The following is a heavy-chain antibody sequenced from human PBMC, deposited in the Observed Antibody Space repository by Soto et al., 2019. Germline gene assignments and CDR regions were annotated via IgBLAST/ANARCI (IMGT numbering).Heavy chain of an antibody. V-gene: IGHV3-9*01. Sequence: EVQLVESGGGLVQPGRSLRLSCAASGFTFDDYAMHWVRQAPGKGLEWVSGISWNSGSIGYADSVKGRFTISRDNAKNSLYLQMNSLRAEDTALYYCAKGDIVVVPDEDAFDIWGQGTMVTVSS. CDR3: AKGDIVVVPDEDAFDI. D-gene: IGHD2-2*01. J-gene: IGHJ3*02. CDR1: GFTFDDYA. CDR2: ISWNSGSI.